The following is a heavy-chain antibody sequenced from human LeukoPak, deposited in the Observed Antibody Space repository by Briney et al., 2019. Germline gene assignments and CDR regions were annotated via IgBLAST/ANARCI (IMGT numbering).Heavy chain of an antibody. CDR3: ARDYDWAFDF. J-gene: IGHJ4*02. CDR2: INHNGEAI. D-gene: IGHD3-9*01. V-gene: IGHV3-48*02. CDR1: GFPFSSHV. Sequence: GGSLRLSCAASGFPFSSHVLSWVRQAPGNGLEWIAYINHNGEAIYYPDFVKGRFIISRDNAKNSLFLQMNDLRDEDTAVYYCARDYDWAFDFWGQGTRVTVSS.